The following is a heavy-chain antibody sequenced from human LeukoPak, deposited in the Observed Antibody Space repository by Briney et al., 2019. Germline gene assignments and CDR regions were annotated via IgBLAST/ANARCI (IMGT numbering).Heavy chain of an antibody. J-gene: IGHJ4*02. V-gene: IGHV3-64D*06. D-gene: IGHD2-21*02. CDR1: GFTFSWYG. Sequence: GGSLRLSCLGSGFTFSWYGMNWFRQAPGRGLEYVSAISKNGGNTYYVDSVKGRFTISRDNSKNTLYLQMNSLRVEDTAVYFCVKDLSDRDVDYWGQGTLVTVSS. CDR3: VKDLSDRDVDY. CDR2: ISKNGGNT.